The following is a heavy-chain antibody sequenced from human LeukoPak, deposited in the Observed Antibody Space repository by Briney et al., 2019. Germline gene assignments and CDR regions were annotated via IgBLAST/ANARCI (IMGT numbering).Heavy chain of an antibody. CDR1: GYTFTSYG. CDR3: ARLPGFWSGYLTYYYGMDV. J-gene: IGHJ6*02. CDR2: MNPNSGNT. D-gene: IGHD3-3*01. V-gene: IGHV1-8*02. Sequence: ASVKVSCKASGYTFTSYGISWVRQAPGQGLEWMGWMNPNSGNTGYAQKFQGRVTMTRNTSISTAYMELSSLRSEDTAVYYCARLPGFWSGYLTYYYGMDVWGQGTTVTVSS.